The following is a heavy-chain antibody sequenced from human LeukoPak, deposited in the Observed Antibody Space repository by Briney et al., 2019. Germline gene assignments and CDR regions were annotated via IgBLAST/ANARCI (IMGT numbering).Heavy chain of an antibody. D-gene: IGHD3-10*01. Sequence: GGSLRLSCAASGFTFSSYAMSWVRQAPGKGLEWVSAISGSGGSTYYADSVKGRFTISRDNSKNTLYLQMNSLRAEDTAVYYCAKTKISPRITMVRSPNDYWGQGTLVTVSS. J-gene: IGHJ4*02. V-gene: IGHV3-23*01. CDR1: GFTFSSYA. CDR2: ISGSGGST. CDR3: AKTKISPRITMVRSPNDY.